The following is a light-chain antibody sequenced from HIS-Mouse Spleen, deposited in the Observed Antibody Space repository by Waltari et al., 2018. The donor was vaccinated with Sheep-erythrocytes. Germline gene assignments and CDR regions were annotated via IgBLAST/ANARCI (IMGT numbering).Light chain of an antibody. V-gene: IGKV1-8*01. Sequence: AIRMTQSPSSLSASTGDRVTITCRASQGISSYLAWYQQKPGKAPKLLIYAASTLQSGVPSRFSGSGSGTDFTLTISCLQSEDFATYYCQQYYSYPDTFGQGTTLAIK. CDR3: QQYYSYPDT. CDR2: AAS. CDR1: QGISSY. J-gene: IGKJ2*01.